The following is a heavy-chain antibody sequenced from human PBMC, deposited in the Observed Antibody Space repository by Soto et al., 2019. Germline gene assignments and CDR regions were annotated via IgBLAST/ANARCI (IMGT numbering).Heavy chain of an antibody. CDR3: ARERSSGPLLDYYYGMDV. CDR2: INPSGGST. V-gene: IGHV1-46*01. Sequence: GASVKVSCTESGYTFTSYYMHWVRQAPGQGLEWMGIINPSGGSTSYAQKFQGRVTMTRDTSTSTVYMELSSLRSEDTAVYYCARERSSGPLLDYYYGMDVWGQGTTVTVSS. D-gene: IGHD3-22*01. J-gene: IGHJ6*02. CDR1: GYTFTSYY.